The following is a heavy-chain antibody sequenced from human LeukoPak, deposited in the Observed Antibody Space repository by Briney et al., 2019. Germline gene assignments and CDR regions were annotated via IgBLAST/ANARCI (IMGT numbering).Heavy chain of an antibody. Sequence: GGSLTLSCAASGFTFGGYTMSWVRQPPGKGLQWVSTITSGGDYMYYADPVKDRCTISRDDSNNSLYLHMNSLRAEDTAVYNCARVSSFGVVIANDYWGQGTVVTVSS. D-gene: IGHD3-16*02. CDR3: ARVSSFGVVIANDY. CDR1: GFTFGGYT. J-gene: IGHJ4*02. CDR2: ITSGGDYM. V-gene: IGHV3-21*03.